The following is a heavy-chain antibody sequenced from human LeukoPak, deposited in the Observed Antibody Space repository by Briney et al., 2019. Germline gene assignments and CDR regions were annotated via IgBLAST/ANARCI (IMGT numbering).Heavy chain of an antibody. Sequence: ASVKVSCKASGYIFANYGMHWVRQAPGQGPEWMGWINAGEGKTKYLQKYQDRVTITRVTSASTAYMELSSLRSEDTAVYYCARDWSGYGDYVGVLDYWGQGTLVTVSS. D-gene: IGHD4-17*01. CDR3: ARDWSGYGDYVGVLDY. V-gene: IGHV1-3*01. J-gene: IGHJ4*02. CDR2: INAGEGKT. CDR1: GYIFANYG.